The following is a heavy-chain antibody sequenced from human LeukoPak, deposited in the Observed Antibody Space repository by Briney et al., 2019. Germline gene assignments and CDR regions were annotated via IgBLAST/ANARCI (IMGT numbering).Heavy chain of an antibody. D-gene: IGHD2-21*02. CDR1: GYRFTSYW. V-gene: IGHV5-51*01. CDR3: ARRISDCGGDCPFDY. J-gene: IGHJ4*02. Sequence: SGESLKISCRGSGYRFTSYWIGWVRQMPGKGLEWMGMIYPGDSDTRYSPSFQGHVTISADKSISTAYLQWNSLKASDTAMYYCARRISDCGGDCPFDYWGQRTLATVSS. CDR2: IYPGDSDT.